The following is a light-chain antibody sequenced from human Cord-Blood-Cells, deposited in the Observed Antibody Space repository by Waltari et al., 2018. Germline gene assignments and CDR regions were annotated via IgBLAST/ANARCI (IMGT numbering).Light chain of an antibody. CDR2: EGS. Sequence: QSALTQPASVSGSPGQSITIPCTGTSSDVGSSNLVPWYQQHPGKAPKLMIYEGSKRPSGVSNRFSGSKSGNTASLTISGLQAEDEADYYCCSYAGSSTYVFGTGTKVTVL. CDR3: CSYAGSSTYV. V-gene: IGLV2-23*01. J-gene: IGLJ1*01. CDR1: SSDVGSSNL.